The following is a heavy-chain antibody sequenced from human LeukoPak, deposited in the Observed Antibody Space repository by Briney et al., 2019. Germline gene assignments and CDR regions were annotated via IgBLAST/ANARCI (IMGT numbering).Heavy chain of an antibody. CDR3: ARDPILTGYFFGDLDY. CDR2: IWYDGSNK. D-gene: IGHD3-9*01. V-gene: IGHV3-33*01. CDR1: GFTFSSYG. J-gene: IGHJ4*02. Sequence: GRSLRLSCAASGFTFSSYGMHWVRQAPGKGLEWVAVIWYDGSNKYYADSVKGRFTISRDNSKNTLYLQMNSLRAEDTAVYYCARDPILTGYFFGDLDYWGQGTLVTVSS.